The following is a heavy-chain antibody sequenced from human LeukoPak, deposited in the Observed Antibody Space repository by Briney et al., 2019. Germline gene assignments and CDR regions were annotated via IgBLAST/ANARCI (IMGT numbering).Heavy chain of an antibody. J-gene: IGHJ6*02. CDR3: ASASMLRRSLLDYYHGMDV. CDR1: GGSIISSSYY. D-gene: IGHD3-10*01. CDR2: IYYSGST. Sequence: SETLSLTCTVSGGSIISSSYYWGWIRQPPGKGLEWIGSIYYSGSTYYNPSLKSRVTISVGMSKNQFSLKLRSVTAADTAVYYCASASMLRRSLLDYYHGMDVWGQGTTVTVSS. V-gene: IGHV4-39*01.